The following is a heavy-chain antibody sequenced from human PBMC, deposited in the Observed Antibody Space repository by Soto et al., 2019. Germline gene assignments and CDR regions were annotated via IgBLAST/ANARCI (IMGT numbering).Heavy chain of an antibody. Sequence: EVQLLESGGGLVQPGGSLRLSCAASGFTFSSDAMSWVRQPPGKGLEWVSVIRGSGGSTYYADSVKGRFTISRDNSKNTLYLQMNSLRAEDTALYYCAKTYSSGWPDAFDLWGQGTMVTVSS. CDR3: AKTYSSGWPDAFDL. CDR2: IRGSGGST. V-gene: IGHV3-23*01. D-gene: IGHD6-19*01. J-gene: IGHJ3*01. CDR1: GFTFSSDA.